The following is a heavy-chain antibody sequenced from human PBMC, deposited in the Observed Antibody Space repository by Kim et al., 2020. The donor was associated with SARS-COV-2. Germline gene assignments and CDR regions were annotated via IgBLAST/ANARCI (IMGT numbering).Heavy chain of an antibody. V-gene: IGHV4-34*01. J-gene: IGHJ4*02. D-gene: IGHD3-10*01. Sequence: PSLKSRVTISVDTSKNQFSLKLSSVTAADTAVYYCARGTPYYGSGKPFDYWGQGTLVTVSS. CDR3: ARGTPYYGSGKPFDY.